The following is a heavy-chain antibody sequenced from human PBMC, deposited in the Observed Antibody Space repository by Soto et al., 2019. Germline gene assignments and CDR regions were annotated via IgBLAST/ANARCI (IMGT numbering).Heavy chain of an antibody. Sequence: PSETLSLTCAVYGGPFSGYYWSWIRQPPGKGLEWTGEINHSGSTNYNPSLKSRVTISVDTSKNQFSLKLSSVTAADTAVYYCARGRVLLWFGEIYYFDYWGQGTLVTVSS. D-gene: IGHD3-10*01. CDR2: INHSGST. V-gene: IGHV4-34*01. J-gene: IGHJ4*02. CDR3: ARGRVLLWFGEIYYFDY. CDR1: GGPFSGYY.